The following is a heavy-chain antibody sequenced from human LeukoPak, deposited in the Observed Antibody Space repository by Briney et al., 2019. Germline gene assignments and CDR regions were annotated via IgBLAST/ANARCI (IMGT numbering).Heavy chain of an antibody. CDR1: GFNSGNYW. J-gene: IGHJ3*02. CDR2: IKQDGIET. Sequence: PGGSLRLSCAASGFNSGNYWMSWVRQAPGQRLEWLSNIKQDGIETYYLDSVKGRFTISRDSARTSVYLQMNSLRADETAVYFCARFIASPGPDAFDIWGQGTLVTVSS. V-gene: IGHV3-7*01. D-gene: IGHD6-13*01. CDR3: ARFIASPGPDAFDI.